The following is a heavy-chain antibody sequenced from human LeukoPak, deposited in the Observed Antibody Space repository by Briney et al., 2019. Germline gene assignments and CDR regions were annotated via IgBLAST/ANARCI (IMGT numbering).Heavy chain of an antibody. D-gene: IGHD3-16*02. V-gene: IGHV1-18*01. CDR1: GYTFTSYG. CDR3: ARDPAYVWGSYRYARFDY. CDR2: ISAYNGNT. Sequence: ASVKVSCKASGYTFTSYGISWVRQAPGQGLEWMGWISAYNGNTNYAQKLQGRVTMTTDTSTSTAYMELRSLRSDDTAVYYCARDPAYVWGSYRYARFDYWGQGTLVTVSS. J-gene: IGHJ4*02.